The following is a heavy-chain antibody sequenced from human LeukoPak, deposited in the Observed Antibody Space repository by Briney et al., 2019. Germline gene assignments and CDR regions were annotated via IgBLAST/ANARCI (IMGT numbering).Heavy chain of an antibody. CDR3: ARDDDSSGFYWYFDL. J-gene: IGHJ2*01. D-gene: IGHD3-22*01. CDR1: GFTFSSYA. V-gene: IGHV3-30-3*01. CDR2: ISYDGSNK. Sequence: GGSLRLSCAASGFTFSSYAMHWVRQAPGKGLEWVAVISYDGSNKYYADSVKGRFTISRDNSKSTLYLQVNSLRAEDTAVYYCARDDDSSGFYWYFDLWGRGTLVTVSS.